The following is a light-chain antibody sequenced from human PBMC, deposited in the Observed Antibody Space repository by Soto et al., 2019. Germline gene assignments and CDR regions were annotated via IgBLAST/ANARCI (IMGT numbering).Light chain of an antibody. CDR1: SSDVGVYNS. CDR2: YVS. CDR3: CSYAGTYLG. V-gene: IGLV2-8*01. J-gene: IGLJ1*01. Sequence: QSALTQPPSASGSPGQSVTISCTGNSSDVGVYNSVSWYQQHPAQAPKLLIYYVSKRPAGVPDRFSGSKSVNTASLTVSGLQSEDEADYYGCSYAGTYLGFGTGTKLTVL.